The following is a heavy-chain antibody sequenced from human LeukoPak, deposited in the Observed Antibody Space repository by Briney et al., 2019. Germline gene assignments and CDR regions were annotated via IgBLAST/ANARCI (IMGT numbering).Heavy chain of an antibody. CDR1: GYTFTSYG. V-gene: IGHV1-18*01. D-gene: IGHD3-16*02. CDR3: ARAYYDYVWGSYRLDFDY. J-gene: IGHJ4*02. Sequence: ASVKVSCKASGYTFTSYGISWVRQAPGQGLEWMGWISAYNGNTNYAQKLQGRVTMTRNTSISTAYMELSSLRSEDTAVYYCARAYYDYVWGSYRLDFDYWGQGTLVTVSS. CDR2: ISAYNGNT.